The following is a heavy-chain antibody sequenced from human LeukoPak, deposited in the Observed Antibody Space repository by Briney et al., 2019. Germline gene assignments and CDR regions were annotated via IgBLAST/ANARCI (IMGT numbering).Heavy chain of an antibody. D-gene: IGHD3-10*01. V-gene: IGHV3-74*01. CDR1: GFTFSSYW. Sequence: PGGSLRLSCAASGFTFSSYWMHWVRQAPGKGLVWVSRINSDGSSTSYADSVKGRFTISRDNAKNTLYLQMNSLRAEDTAVYYCARDPYYGSGKYYHGMDLWGQGTTVTVSS. J-gene: IGHJ6*02. CDR3: ARDPYYGSGKYYHGMDL. CDR2: INSDGSST.